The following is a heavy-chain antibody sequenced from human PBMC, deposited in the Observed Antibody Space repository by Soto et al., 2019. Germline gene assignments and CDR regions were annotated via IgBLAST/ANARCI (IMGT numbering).Heavy chain of an antibody. J-gene: IGHJ6*02. V-gene: IGHV3-30*18. D-gene: IGHD3-3*01. CDR2: ISYDGSNK. CDR3: AKEVWSGPMDV. Sequence: GASVKVSCKSSGYPFTHYGMHGVCQAPGKGLEWVAVISYDGSNKNYADSVKGRFTISRDNSKNTQYLQMNSLRAEDTAVYYCAKEVWSGPMDVWGQGTTVTVSS. CDR1: GYPFTHYG.